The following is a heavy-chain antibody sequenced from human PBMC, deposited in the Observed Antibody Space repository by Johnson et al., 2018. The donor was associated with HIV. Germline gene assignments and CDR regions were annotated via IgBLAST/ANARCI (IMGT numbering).Heavy chain of an antibody. J-gene: IGHJ3*02. CDR2: MSFDGNNR. D-gene: IGHD7-27*01. CDR1: GFTFSSNP. V-gene: IGHV3-30-3*01. Sequence: VQLVESGGGVVQPGRSLRLSCAASGFTFSSNPMHWVRQAPGKGLEWVAVMSFDGNNRYYADSVKGRFTISRDNSKNTLYLQMNSLRPEDTAVYYCARDLTNWGVGDAFDIWGQGTMVTVSS. CDR3: ARDLTNWGVGDAFDI.